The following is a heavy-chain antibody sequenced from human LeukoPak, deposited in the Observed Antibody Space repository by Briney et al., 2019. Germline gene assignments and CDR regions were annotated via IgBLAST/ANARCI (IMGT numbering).Heavy chain of an antibody. Sequence: GESLKIPCKGSGYSFISYWIGWVRQMPGKGLEWMGIIYPGDSDTRYSPSFQGQVTISADKSISTAYLQWSSLTASDTAMYYCARLVMGYGDYGYFDYWGQGTLVTVSS. CDR3: ARLVMGYGDYGYFDY. CDR1: GYSFISYW. V-gene: IGHV5-51*01. D-gene: IGHD4-17*01. CDR2: IYPGDSDT. J-gene: IGHJ4*02.